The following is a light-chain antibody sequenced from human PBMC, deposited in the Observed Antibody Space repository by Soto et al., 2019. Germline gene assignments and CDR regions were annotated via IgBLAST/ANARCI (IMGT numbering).Light chain of an antibody. CDR2: GVS. Sequence: QSVLTQPPSASGSPGQSVTISCTGTSSDVGGYDYVSWYQQYPGKAPKLMIYGVSKRPSGVPDRFSGSKSGNTASLTVSGLQAEDEADYYCSSYVGSNNFYVFGTGTKLT. V-gene: IGLV2-8*01. CDR1: SSDVGGYDY. J-gene: IGLJ1*01. CDR3: SSYVGSNNFYV.